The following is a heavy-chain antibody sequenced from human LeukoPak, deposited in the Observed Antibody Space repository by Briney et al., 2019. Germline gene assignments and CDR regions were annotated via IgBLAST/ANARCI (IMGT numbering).Heavy chain of an antibody. Sequence: PGGSLRLSCAVSGFSFTSFWMTWVRQAPGKGLEWVANINQDGSEIYSVASVKGRFTISRDNAKNSVYLQMNSLRPEDTGVYYCARDRVTMIAWGQGTQVTVSP. CDR1: GFSFTSFW. CDR3: ARDRVTMIA. CDR2: INQDGSEI. V-gene: IGHV3-7*01. D-gene: IGHD3-22*01. J-gene: IGHJ5*02.